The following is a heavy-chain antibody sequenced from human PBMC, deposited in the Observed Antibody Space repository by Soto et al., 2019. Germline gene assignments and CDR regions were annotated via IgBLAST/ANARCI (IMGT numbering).Heavy chain of an antibody. CDR2: VYYTGAT. V-gene: IGHV4-61*08. Sequence: QVQLQESGPGLVQPSETLSLTCNVSGGSVTTGGWYWNWIRQPPGGGLEWIGHVYYTGATDYNPSVRSRVTISVDTSKNQFSPKLRSVTAADTAIYYCASPYSDWLQPFDNWGQGSLVTVSS. CDR3: ASPYSDWLQPFDN. CDR1: GGSVTTGGWY. J-gene: IGHJ4*02. D-gene: IGHD3-9*01.